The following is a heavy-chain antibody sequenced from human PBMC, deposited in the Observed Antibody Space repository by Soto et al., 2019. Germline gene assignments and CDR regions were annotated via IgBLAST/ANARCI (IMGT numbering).Heavy chain of an antibody. CDR2: IYWNDDK. D-gene: IGHD3-10*01. J-gene: IGHJ4*02. V-gene: IGHV2-5*01. CDR3: PPSPGPYLPFHFDY. Sequence: GSGPTLVNPTQTLTLTCTFSGFSLSTSGVGVGWIRQPPGKALEWLALIYWNDDKRYSPSLKSRLTITKDTSKNQVVLTMTNMDTLENAPLYFPPSPGPYLPFHFDYWGQGTLVTVSS. CDR1: GFSLSTSGVG.